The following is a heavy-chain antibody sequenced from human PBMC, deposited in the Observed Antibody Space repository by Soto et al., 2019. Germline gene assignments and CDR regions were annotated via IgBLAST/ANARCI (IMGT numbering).Heavy chain of an antibody. Sequence: SETLSLTCTVSGGSISSYYWSWTRQPPGKGLEWIGYIYYSGSTNYNPSLKSRVTISVGTSKNQFSLKLSPVTAADTAVYYCARVDGSSWYDNWFDPWGQGTLVTVSS. CDR1: GGSISSYY. CDR3: ARVDGSSWYDNWFDP. J-gene: IGHJ5*02. D-gene: IGHD6-13*01. V-gene: IGHV4-59*01. CDR2: IYYSGST.